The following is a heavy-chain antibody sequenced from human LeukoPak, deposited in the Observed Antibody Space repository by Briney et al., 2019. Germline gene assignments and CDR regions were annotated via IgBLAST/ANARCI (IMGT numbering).Heavy chain of an antibody. V-gene: IGHV3-30*04. D-gene: IGHD1-26*01. Sequence: GGSLRLSCVASGFTFSSYAMHWVRQAPGKGLEWVAVISYDGSNKYYADSVKGRFTIPRDNSKNTLYLQMNSLRAEDTAVYYCAREGGYSGSYRDCYFDYWGQGTLVTVSS. CDR2: ISYDGSNK. CDR1: GFTFSSYA. CDR3: AREGGYSGSYRDCYFDY. J-gene: IGHJ4*02.